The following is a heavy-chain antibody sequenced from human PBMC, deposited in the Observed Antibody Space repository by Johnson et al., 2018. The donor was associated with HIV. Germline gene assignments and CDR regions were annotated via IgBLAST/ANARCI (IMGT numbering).Heavy chain of an antibody. Sequence: QVQLVESGGGVVQPGRSLRLSCAASGFTFSSYAMHWVRQAPGKGLEWVAVISYAGSSTSYADSVKGRFTISRDNAKNTLYLQMNSLRAEDTAVYYCARGLHTGYCSGGSCYGARAFDIWGQGTMVTVSS. CDR2: ISYAGSST. J-gene: IGHJ3*02. V-gene: IGHV3-30*04. CDR1: GFTFSSYA. D-gene: IGHD2-15*01. CDR3: ARGLHTGYCSGGSCYGARAFDI.